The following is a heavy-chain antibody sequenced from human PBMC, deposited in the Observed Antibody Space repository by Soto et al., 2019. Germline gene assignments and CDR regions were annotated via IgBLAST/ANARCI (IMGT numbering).Heavy chain of an antibody. CDR1: GGSISSYY. CDR3: ARDGSPYYGDYVYFDY. J-gene: IGHJ4*02. CDR2: IYYSGST. D-gene: IGHD4-17*01. V-gene: IGHV4-59*01. Sequence: QVQLQESGPGLVKPSETLSLTCTVSGGSISSYYWSWIRQPPGKGLEWIGYIYYSGSTNYNPSLKSRVTISVDTPKNQFSLKLSSVTAADTAVYYCARDGSPYYGDYVYFDYWGQGTLVTVSS.